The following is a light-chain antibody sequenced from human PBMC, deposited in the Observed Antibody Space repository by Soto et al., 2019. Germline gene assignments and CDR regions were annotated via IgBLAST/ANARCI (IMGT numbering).Light chain of an antibody. J-gene: IGLJ3*02. CDR2: EVT. CDR1: SSDVGAYKY. Sequence: QSVLTQPPSASGSPGQSVTISCTGTSSDVGAYKYVSWYQQYPGKAPKLMIYEVTKRPSGVPDRFSASKSGNTASLNVSGLQAEDEADYYCTSYVGNDIWVFGGGTKLTVL. V-gene: IGLV2-8*01. CDR3: TSYVGNDIWV.